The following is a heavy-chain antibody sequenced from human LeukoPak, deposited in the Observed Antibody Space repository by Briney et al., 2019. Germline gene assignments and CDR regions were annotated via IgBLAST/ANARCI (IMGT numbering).Heavy chain of an antibody. CDR1: GFPLSGYS. CDR3: AREFEYSTSGAGY. D-gene: IGHD6-6*01. J-gene: IGHJ4*02. Sequence: GGSLRLSRAGSGFPLSGYSMNWVRQTPGKGLEWVSSMSILSGITYYAESVKGRFTFSRDNAMTLLHLQMNSLRVEDTAIYYCAREFEYSTSGAGYWGQGTLVTVSS. V-gene: IGHV3-21*01. CDR2: MSILSGIT.